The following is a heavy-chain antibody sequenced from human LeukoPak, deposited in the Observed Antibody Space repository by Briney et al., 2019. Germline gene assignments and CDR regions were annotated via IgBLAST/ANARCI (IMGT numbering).Heavy chain of an antibody. CDR2: ISGSGGTT. CDR3: AKDGYFHDSSGYSYFDS. Sequence: GGSLRLSCAASGFTFNNFPMSWVRQVPGKGLEWVPSISGSGGTTYYAGSVRGRFTISRDNAKKTLFLHMRSLRAEDTALYYCAKDGYFHDSSGYSYFDSWGQGILVSVSS. J-gene: IGHJ4*02. V-gene: IGHV3-23*01. CDR1: GFTFNNFP. D-gene: IGHD3-22*01.